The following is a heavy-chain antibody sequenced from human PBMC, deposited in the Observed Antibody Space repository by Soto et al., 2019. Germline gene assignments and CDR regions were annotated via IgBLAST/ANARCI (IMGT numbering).Heavy chain of an antibody. V-gene: IGHV4-30-4*01. CDR2: IYYTGST. D-gene: IGHD3-16*01. CDR3: ALALGVKFDRYFIDY. CDR1: GGSMSGGDYY. Sequence: SETLSLTCTVSGGSMSGGDYYWSWIRQPPGKGLEWIGFIYYTGSTYYNPSLQSRVTISVDTSKNQFSLRLTSVTAADTAMYYRALALGVKFDRYFIDYWCHGTVFSVSS. J-gene: IGHJ4*01.